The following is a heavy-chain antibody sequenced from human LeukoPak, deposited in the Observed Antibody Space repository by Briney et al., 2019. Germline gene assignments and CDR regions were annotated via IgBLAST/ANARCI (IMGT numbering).Heavy chain of an antibody. D-gene: IGHD3-16*01. CDR1: GGSVSDTSYY. Sequence: SETLSLTCTVSGGSVSDTSYYWGWIRQPSGKGLEFIGSMYHSRATYYNEALKSRVTMSDDTSSNQFSLKLSSVTAADTAVYYCARLRLRRGEVDFWGRGTLVIVSS. V-gene: IGHV4-39*01. CDR3: ARLRLRRGEVDF. CDR2: MYHSRAT. J-gene: IGHJ4*02.